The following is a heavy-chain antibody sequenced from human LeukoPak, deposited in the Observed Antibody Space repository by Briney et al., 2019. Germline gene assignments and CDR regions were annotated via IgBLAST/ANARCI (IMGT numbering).Heavy chain of an antibody. V-gene: IGHV4-30-2*01. J-gene: IGHJ4*02. D-gene: IGHD6-13*01. CDR1: GGSISSGGYY. CDR3: ARGGSGSWPTTDTTIFDY. Sequence: PSQTLSLTCTVSGGSISSGGYYWSWIRQPPGKGLEWIGYIYHSGSTYYNPSLKSRVTISVDRSKNQFSLKLSSVTAADTAVYYCARGGSGSWPTTDTTIFDYWGQGTLVTVSS. CDR2: IYHSGST.